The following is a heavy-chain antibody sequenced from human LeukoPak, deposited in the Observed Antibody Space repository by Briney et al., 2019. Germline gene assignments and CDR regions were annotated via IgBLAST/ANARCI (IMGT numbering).Heavy chain of an antibody. CDR2: ISGTGGST. CDR1: GFTFRSYV. D-gene: IGHD6-13*01. CDR3: AKGVSSSWRGYFDY. V-gene: IGHV3-23*01. J-gene: IGHJ4*02. Sequence: GGSLRLSCAASGFTFRSYVMSWVRQAPGKGLEWVSDISGTGGSTYYADSVKGRSTSSRDNSKNTLYLQMNSLKVEDTAVYYCAKGVSSSWRGYFDYWGQGTLVTVSS.